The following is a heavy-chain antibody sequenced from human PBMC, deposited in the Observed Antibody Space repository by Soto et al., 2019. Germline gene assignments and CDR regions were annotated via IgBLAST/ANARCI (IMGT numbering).Heavy chain of an antibody. V-gene: IGHV3-23*01. CDR2: ISGSGGST. CDR3: AKGFGGYYYYMDV. CDR1: GFTFSSYA. D-gene: IGHD3-10*01. J-gene: IGHJ6*03. Sequence: GGSLRLSCAAAGFTFSSYAMSWVRQAPGKGLEWVSAISGSGGSTYYADSVKGRFTISRDNSKNTLYLQMNSLRAEDTAVYYCAKGFGGYYYYMDVWGKGTTVTVSS.